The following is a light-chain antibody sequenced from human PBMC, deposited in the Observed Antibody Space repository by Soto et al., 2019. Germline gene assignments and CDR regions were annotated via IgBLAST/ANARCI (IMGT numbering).Light chain of an antibody. V-gene: IGKV1-5*03. Sequence: DIQMTQSPSTLSASVGDRVTITCRASQNIDTALAWYQQKPGKAPNLLIYRASNLESGVPSRFSGSGSGTEFTLAISSLQPDDFATYYCQQYGIFLTFGQGTKVDI. CDR1: QNIDTA. CDR2: RAS. CDR3: QQYGIFLT. J-gene: IGKJ2*01.